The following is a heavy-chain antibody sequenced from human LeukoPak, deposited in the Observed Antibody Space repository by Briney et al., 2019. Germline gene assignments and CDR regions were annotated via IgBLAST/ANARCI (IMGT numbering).Heavy chain of an antibody. J-gene: IGHJ4*02. Sequence: ASVKVSCKASGYTFTVHYMHWMRQAPGQGLEWMGWINPNSGGTNYAPKFQGRVSLTRDTSISTAYMELSRLRSDDTAVYYCATLGSKRSPETSVDYWGQGTLVTVSS. CDR3: ATLGSKRSPETSVDY. CDR2: INPNSGGT. D-gene: IGHD3-16*01. V-gene: IGHV1-2*02. CDR1: GYTFTVHY.